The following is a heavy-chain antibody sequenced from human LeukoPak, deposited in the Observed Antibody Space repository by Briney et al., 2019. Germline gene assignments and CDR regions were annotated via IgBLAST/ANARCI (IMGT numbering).Heavy chain of an antibody. CDR2: INPNSGGT. CDR3: ARDYRMPRYCSSTSCYANFDY. V-gene: IGHV1-2*02. CDR1: GGTFSSYA. D-gene: IGHD2-2*01. Sequence: GASVKVSCEASGGTFSSYAISWVRQAPGQGLEWMGWINPNSGGTNYAQKFQGRVTMTRDTSISTAYMELSRLRSDDTAVYYCARDYRMPRYCSSTSCYANFDYWGQGTLVTVSS. J-gene: IGHJ4*02.